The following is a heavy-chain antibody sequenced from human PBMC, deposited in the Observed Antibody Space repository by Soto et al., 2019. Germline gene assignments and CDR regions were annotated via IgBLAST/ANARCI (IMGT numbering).Heavy chain of an antibody. J-gene: IGHJ4*02. D-gene: IGHD3-9*01. CDR3: ARDPNYDFLTGYSSTDY. CDR2: IAYDGSIK. CDR1: GFNVNKYG. V-gene: IGHV3-30*03. Sequence: QVQLVESGGGVVQPGRSLRLSCAASGFNVNKYGMHWVRQAPGKGLEWVAVIAYDGSIKFYADSVKGRFTISSDNSKNTLSLQMNSLRADDTAVYYCARDPNYDFLTGYSSTDYWGQGTLVTVSS.